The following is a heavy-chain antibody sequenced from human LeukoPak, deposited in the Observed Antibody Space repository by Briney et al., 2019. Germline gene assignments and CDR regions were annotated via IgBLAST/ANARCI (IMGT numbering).Heavy chain of an antibody. V-gene: IGHV3-33*01. CDR2: IWYDGSNK. D-gene: IGHD1-26*01. CDR3: ARCLSGSYPCLFDY. J-gene: IGHJ4*02. CDR1: GFTFSSYG. Sequence: GGSLRLSCAASGFTFSSYGMHWVRQAPGKGLEWVAVIWYDGSNKYYADSVKGRFTISRDNSKNTLYLQMNSLRAEDTAVYYCARCLSGSYPCLFDYWGQGTLVTVSS.